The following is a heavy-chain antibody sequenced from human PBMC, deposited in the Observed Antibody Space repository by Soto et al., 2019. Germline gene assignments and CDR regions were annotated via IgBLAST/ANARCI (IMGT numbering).Heavy chain of an antibody. V-gene: IGHV3-9*01. D-gene: IGHD2-2*01. CDR2: MSGNIGSI. CDR1: GFTFDDYA. J-gene: IGHJ5*02. Sequence: EVQLVESGGGLVQPGRSLRLSCAASGFTFDDYAMHWVRQAPGKVLEWFSGMSGNIGSIGYADCVKGRFTISRDNAKNSMYLHMNSLRAEDTALYYCAKAVVPAAIGPNWFDPWGKGTLVTVSS. CDR3: AKAVVPAAIGPNWFDP.